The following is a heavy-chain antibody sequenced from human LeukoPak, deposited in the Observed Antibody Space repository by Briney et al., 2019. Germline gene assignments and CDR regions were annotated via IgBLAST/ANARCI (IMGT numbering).Heavy chain of an antibody. CDR1: GGSISSYY. V-gene: IGHV4-59*01. CDR2: IYYSGST. CDR3: ARVPNYYYYMDV. J-gene: IGHJ6*03. Sequence: SETLSLTCTVSGGSISSYYWSWIRQPPGKGLEWIGYIYYSGSTNYNPSLKSRVTISVDTSKNQFSLKLSSVTAADTAVYYCARVPNYYYYMDVWGKGTTVTVSS.